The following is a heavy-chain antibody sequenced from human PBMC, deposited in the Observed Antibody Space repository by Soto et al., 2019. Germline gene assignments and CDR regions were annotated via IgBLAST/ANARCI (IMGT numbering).Heavy chain of an antibody. CDR2: IYYSGST. V-gene: IGHV4-31*03. Sequence: SETLSLTCTVSGGSISSGGYYWSWIRQHPGKGLKWIGYIYYSGSTYYNPSLKSRVTISVDTSKNQFSLKLSSVTAADTAVYYCARDQAKYSRSDAFDIWGQGTMVTVSS. CDR1: GGSISSGGYY. J-gene: IGHJ3*02. D-gene: IGHD6-6*01. CDR3: ARDQAKYSRSDAFDI.